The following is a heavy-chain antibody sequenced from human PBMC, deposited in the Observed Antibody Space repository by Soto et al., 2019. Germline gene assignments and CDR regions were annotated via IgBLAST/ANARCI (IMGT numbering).Heavy chain of an antibody. J-gene: IGHJ4*02. Sequence: SETLSLTCTISGGSISSYYWNWIRQPPGKGLEWVGYIYYSGNTNFNPSLKRRVSMSVDTSKNQFSLRLTSVTAADTAVYYCAGQSYYDNNPFYPFDYWGQGTLVTVSS. V-gene: IGHV4-59*01. D-gene: IGHD3-22*01. CDR2: IYYSGNT. CDR3: AGQSYYDNNPFYPFDY. CDR1: GGSISSYY.